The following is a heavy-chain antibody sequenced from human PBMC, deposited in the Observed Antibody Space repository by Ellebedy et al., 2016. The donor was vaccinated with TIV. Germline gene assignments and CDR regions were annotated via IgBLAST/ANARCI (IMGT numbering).Heavy chain of an antibody. CDR1: GFSFSSYA. J-gene: IGHJ4*02. V-gene: IGHV3-23*01. CDR2: ISDSGSGT. Sequence: GESLKISCAASGFSFSSYAMCWVRQAPGKGLEWISTISDSGSGTFFADSVKGRFIISRDNSKNTLDLQMNSLRAEDTAVYYSASSRYHYYVGNTIFVYWGQGTLVTVSS. CDR3: ASSRYHYYVGNTIFVY. D-gene: IGHD3-10*01.